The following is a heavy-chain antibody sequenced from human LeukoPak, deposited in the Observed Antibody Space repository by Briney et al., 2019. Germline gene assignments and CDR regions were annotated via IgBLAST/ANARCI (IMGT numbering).Heavy chain of an antibody. J-gene: IGHJ4*02. CDR1: GGSVSNFY. CDR3: ARGLVAPGGTFDY. CDR2: MYYDGST. V-gene: IGHV4-59*02. Sequence: PSETLSLNCTVSGGSVSNFYWNWNRQPPGKGLEGIGYMYYDGSTNYNPSLNSLVIISIDTSKTQVSLQLSSVTAADTAVYYCARGLVAPGGTFDYWGQGTLVTVSS. D-gene: IGHD2-8*02.